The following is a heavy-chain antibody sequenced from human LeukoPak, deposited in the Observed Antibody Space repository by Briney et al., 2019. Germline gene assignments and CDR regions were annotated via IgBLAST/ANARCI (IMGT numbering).Heavy chain of an antibody. CDR2: IYYSGST. Sequence: SETLSLTCTVSGGSLSSGGYYWGWIRKHPGMGLEWIGSIYYSGSTYYTPSLKSRVNISVDTSKSQFALNLTSMTAADTAVYYCARVSSARNGFDYWGQGTLVTVSS. J-gene: IGHJ4*02. D-gene: IGHD1-14*01. CDR3: ARVSSARNGFDY. CDR1: GGSLSSGGYY. V-gene: IGHV4-31*03.